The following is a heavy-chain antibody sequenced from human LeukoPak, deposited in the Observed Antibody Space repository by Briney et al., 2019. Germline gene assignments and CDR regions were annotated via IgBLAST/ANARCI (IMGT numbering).Heavy chain of an antibody. J-gene: IGHJ4*02. CDR1: GFTFSSYG. Sequence: GRSLRLSCAASGFTFSSYGMHWVRQAPGKGLEWVAVISYDGSNKYYADSVKGRFTISRDNSENTLYLQMNSLRAEDTAVYYCANPQWHYWGQGTLVTVSS. CDR2: ISYDGSNK. V-gene: IGHV3-30*18. D-gene: IGHD2-8*01. CDR3: ANPQWHY.